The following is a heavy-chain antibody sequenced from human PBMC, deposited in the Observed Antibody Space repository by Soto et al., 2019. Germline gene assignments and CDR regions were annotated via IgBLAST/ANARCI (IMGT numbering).Heavy chain of an antibody. V-gene: IGHV3-7*05. CDR1: GFTVSSYC. Sequence: PGGALRLSCAASGFTVSSYCMSWVRQAPGKGLEWVANIKQDGSEKYYVDSVKGRFTISRDNAKNSLYLQMNSLRSEDTAVYYCARAPDYGDSYYGMDVWGQGTTVTVSS. J-gene: IGHJ6*02. CDR2: IKQDGSEK. CDR3: ARAPDYGDSYYGMDV. D-gene: IGHD4-17*01.